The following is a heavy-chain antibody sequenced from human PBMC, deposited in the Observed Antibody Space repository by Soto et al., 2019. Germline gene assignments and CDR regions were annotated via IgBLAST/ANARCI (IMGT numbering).Heavy chain of an antibody. CDR3: ATHSDWSFAY. Sequence: GGSLRLSCAASGFAFSDYWMAWVRQAPGKGLEWVANIKRDGSEEYYVDSVKGRFFISRDNAKNSLYLQMSGLRVEDTAVYYWATHSDWSFAYWGKGTPVTVSS. J-gene: IGHJ4*02. CDR1: GFAFSDYW. D-gene: IGHD6-19*01. V-gene: IGHV3-7*05. CDR2: IKRDGSEE.